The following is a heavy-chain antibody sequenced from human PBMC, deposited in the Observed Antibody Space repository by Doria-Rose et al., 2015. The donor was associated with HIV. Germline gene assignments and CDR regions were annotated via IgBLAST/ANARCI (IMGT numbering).Heavy chain of an antibody. V-gene: IGHV2-26*01. Sequence: QESGPVPVKPTETLTLTCTVSGVSLSSPGMGVSWIRQPPGKALEWLADIFSDDDRSYTTSLNSRLTISSGTSKSQVVLTMTDMDPVDTATYYCARIKSSRWYHKYYFDFWGQGTLVIVSA. CDR1: GVSLSSPGMG. D-gene: IGHD6-13*01. CDR2: IFSDDDR. J-gene: IGHJ4*02. CDR3: ARIKSSRWYHKYYFDF.